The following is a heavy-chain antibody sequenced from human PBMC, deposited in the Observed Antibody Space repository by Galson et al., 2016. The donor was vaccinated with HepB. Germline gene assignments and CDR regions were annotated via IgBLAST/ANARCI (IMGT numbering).Heavy chain of an antibody. CDR1: NGSISTSNFY. CDR2: IYHGGST. V-gene: IGHV4-39*01. CDR3: SSRGIKITPIARPVDY. J-gene: IGHJ4*02. D-gene: IGHD4-23*01. Sequence: ETLSLTCNVSNGSISTSNFYWGWIRQSPGKGLEWIGSIYHGGSTYYNPSLKSRVTISVDTSKNQFSLRLKSVTAADPAVYSCSSRGIKITPIARPVDYWGQGTLVIVSS.